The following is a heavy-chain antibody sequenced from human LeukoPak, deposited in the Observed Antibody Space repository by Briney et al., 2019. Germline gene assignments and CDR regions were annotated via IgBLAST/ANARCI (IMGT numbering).Heavy chain of an antibody. J-gene: IGHJ4*02. CDR2: IKQDGSEK. CDR1: GFTFSNYW. V-gene: IGHV3-7*01. Sequence: GGSLRLSCAASGFTFSNYWMTWVRQAPGKGLEWVANIKQDGSEKYYVDSVKGRFTISRDNSKNTLYLQMNSLRAEDTAVYYCARRPYSGYDLAFDYWGQGTLVTVSS. D-gene: IGHD5-12*01. CDR3: ARRPYSGYDLAFDY.